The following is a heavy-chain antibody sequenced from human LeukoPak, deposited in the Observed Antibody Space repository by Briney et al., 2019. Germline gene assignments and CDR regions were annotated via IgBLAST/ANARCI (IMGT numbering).Heavy chain of an antibody. CDR3: ARHRESDFGYYYYMDV. D-gene: IGHD4-17*01. Sequence: SETLSLTCTVSGVSISTDNFYWGWIRQPPGKGLEWIGTFYYSGTTFYNPSLKSRPTISVDTSNNQFSLKLSSVTAADTSVYYCARHRESDFGYYYYMDVWGKGTTVTVSS. CDR1: GVSISTDNFY. V-gene: IGHV4-39*01. CDR2: FYYSGTT. J-gene: IGHJ6*03.